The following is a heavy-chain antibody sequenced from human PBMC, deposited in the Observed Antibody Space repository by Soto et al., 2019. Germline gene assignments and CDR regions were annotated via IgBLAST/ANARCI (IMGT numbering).Heavy chain of an antibody. D-gene: IGHD3-22*01. Sequence: EVQLVESGGGLVKPGGSLRLSCAASEFTFSSYSMNWVRQAPGKGLEWVSSISSSSSYIYYADSVKGRFTISRDNAKNSLYLQMNSLRAEDTAVYYCARGHYYDSSGYYPYWFDPWGQGTLVTVSS. CDR3: ARGHYYDSSGYYPYWFDP. V-gene: IGHV3-21*01. J-gene: IGHJ5*02. CDR1: EFTFSSYS. CDR2: ISSSSSYI.